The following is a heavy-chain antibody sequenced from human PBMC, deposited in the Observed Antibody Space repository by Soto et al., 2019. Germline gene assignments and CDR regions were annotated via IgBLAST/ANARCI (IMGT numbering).Heavy chain of an antibody. CDR2: IYYSGST. J-gene: IGHJ6*03. CDR3: VTSGGSGSLYYYYYMDV. Sequence: PSETLSLTCTVSGGPISSYYWSWIRQPPGKGLEWIGYIYYSGSTNYNSSLKSRVTISVDTSKNQFSLKLSSVTAADTAVYYCVTSGGSGSLYYYYYMDVWGKGTTVTVSS. V-gene: IGHV4-59*08. CDR1: GGPISSYY. D-gene: IGHD3-10*01.